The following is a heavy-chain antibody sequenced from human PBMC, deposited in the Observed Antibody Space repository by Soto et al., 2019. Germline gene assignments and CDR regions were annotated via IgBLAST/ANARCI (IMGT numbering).Heavy chain of an antibody. CDR3: ARGYYYGSGSYYSRSYYYYYGMDV. V-gene: IGHV4-34*01. J-gene: IGHJ6*02. CDR2: INHSGST. CDR1: GGSFSGYY. D-gene: IGHD3-10*01. Sequence: SLTCAVYGGSFSGYYWSWIRQPPGKGLEWIGEINHSGSTNYNPSLKSRVTISVDTSKNQFSLKLSSVTAADTAVYYRARGYYYGSGSYYSRSYYYYYGMDVWGQGTTVTVSS.